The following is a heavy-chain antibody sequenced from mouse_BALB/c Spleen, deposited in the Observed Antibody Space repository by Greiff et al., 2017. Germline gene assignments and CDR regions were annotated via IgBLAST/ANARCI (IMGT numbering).Heavy chain of an antibody. Sequence: EVKLMESGGGLVKPGGSLTLTCAVSGFSFSSYAMSWVRQTPEKRLEWVASISSGGSTYYPDSVKGRFTISRDNARNILYLQMSSLRSEDTTMYYCAKGWYYCSSYKDYFDYWGQGTTLTVSS. CDR2: ISSGGST. V-gene: IGHV5-6-5*01. CDR3: AKGWYYCSSYKDYFDY. D-gene: IGHD1-1*01. CDR1: GFSFSSYA. J-gene: IGHJ2*01.